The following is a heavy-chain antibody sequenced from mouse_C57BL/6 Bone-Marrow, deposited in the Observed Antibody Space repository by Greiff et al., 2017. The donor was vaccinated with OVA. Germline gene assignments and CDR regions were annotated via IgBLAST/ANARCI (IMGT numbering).Heavy chain of an antibody. CDR2: IYPGDGDT. V-gene: IGHV1-80*01. CDR3: VYYSNYGASWYFDV. CDR1: GYAFSSYW. Sequence: QVHVKQSGAELVKPGASVKISCKASGYAFSSYWMNWVKQRPGKGLEWIGQIYPGDGDTNYNGKFKGKATLTADKSSSTAYMQLSSLTSEDSAVYFCVYYSNYGASWYFDVWGTGTTVTVSS. J-gene: IGHJ1*03. D-gene: IGHD2-5*01.